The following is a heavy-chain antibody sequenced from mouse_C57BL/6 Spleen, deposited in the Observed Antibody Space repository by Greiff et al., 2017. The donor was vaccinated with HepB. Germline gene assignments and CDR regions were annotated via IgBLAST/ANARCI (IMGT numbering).Heavy chain of an antibody. V-gene: IGHV1-69*01. CDR3: ARRGSGPFDV. CDR1: GYTFTSYW. Sequence: VQLQQPGAELVMPGASVKLSCKASGYTFTSYWMHWVKQRPGQGLEWIGEIDPSDSYNNYNPKFKGTSTVTVDKSSSTAYIQLSSLTSEDSAVYYCARRGSGPFDVWGTGTTVTVAS. J-gene: IGHJ1*03. CDR2: IDPSDSYN.